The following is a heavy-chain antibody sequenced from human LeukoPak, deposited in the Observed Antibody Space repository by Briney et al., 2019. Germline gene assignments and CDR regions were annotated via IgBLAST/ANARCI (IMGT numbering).Heavy chain of an antibody. CDR3: ARVRGYMDV. CDR2: ISSSGSTI. Sequence: GGSLRLSCAASGFTYSSYEMNWVRQAPGKGLEWVSYISSSGSTIYYADSVKGRFTISRDNAKNSLYLQMNSLRAEDTAVYYCARVRGYMDVWGKGTTVTVSS. V-gene: IGHV3-48*03. CDR1: GFTYSSYE. J-gene: IGHJ6*03.